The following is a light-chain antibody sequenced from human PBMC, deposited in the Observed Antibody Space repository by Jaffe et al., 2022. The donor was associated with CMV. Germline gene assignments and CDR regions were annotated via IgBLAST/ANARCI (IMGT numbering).Light chain of an antibody. Sequence: DIQMTQSPSTLPASVGDRVIITCRASQDISKWLAWYQQKPGKAPKLLIYKVSSLKSGVPSRFSGSGSGTEFTLTISSLQPDDFATYYCQQYSSFSGTFGQGTKLEIK. V-gene: IGKV1-5*03. CDR3: QQYSSFSGT. CDR2: KVS. CDR1: QDISKW. J-gene: IGKJ2*01.